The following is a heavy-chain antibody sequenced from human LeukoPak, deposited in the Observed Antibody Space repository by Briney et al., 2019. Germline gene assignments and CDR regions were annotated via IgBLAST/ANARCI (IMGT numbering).Heavy chain of an antibody. V-gene: IGHV3-21*01. CDR2: ISSSSSYI. CDR3: ARLSYYDSSGYYYVRAYGMDV. CDR1: GFTFSSYS. D-gene: IGHD3-22*01. Sequence: PGGSLRLSCAASGFTFSSYSMNWVRQAPGKGLEWVSSISSSSSYIYYADSVKGRFTISRDNAKNSLYLQMNSLRAEDTAVYYCARLSYYDSSGYYYVRAYGMDVWGQGTTVTVSS. J-gene: IGHJ6*02.